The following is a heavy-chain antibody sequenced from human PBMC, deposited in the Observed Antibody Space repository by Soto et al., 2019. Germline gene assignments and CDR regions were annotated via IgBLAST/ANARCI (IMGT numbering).Heavy chain of an antibody. D-gene: IGHD6-19*01. CDR3: AETSSLQWYNMAV. CDR1: GDSVSSNSAA. V-gene: IGHV6-1*01. CDR2: TYYRSMWYN. Sequence: SQTLSLTCVISGDSVSSNSAAWNWIRQSPSRGLEWLGRTYYRSMWYNDYAVSVRSRITVNADTSKNQFSLHLNSVTPEDTAVYYCAETSSLQWYNMAVWEKGTTVTVSS. J-gene: IGHJ6*03.